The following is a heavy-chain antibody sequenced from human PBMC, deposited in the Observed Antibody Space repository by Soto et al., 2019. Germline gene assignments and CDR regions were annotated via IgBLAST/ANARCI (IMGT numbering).Heavy chain of an antibody. V-gene: IGHV4-31*03. CDR3: ARAPDSSGWPEFDY. CDR2: IYYSGST. Sequence: SETLSLTCTVSGGXISSGGYYWSCIRQHPGKGLEWIGYIYYSGSTYYNPSLKSRVTISVDTSKNQFSLKLSSVTAADTAVYYCARAPDSSGWPEFDYWGQGTLVTVSS. J-gene: IGHJ4*02. D-gene: IGHD6-19*01. CDR1: GGXISSGGYY.